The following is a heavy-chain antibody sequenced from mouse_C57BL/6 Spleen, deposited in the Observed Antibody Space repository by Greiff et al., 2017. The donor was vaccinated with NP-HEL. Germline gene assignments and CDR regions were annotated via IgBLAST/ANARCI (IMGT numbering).Heavy chain of an antibody. CDR2: IDPSDSET. CDR1: GYTFTSYW. V-gene: IGHV1-52*01. Sequence: VQLQQPGAELVRPGSSVKLSCKASGYTFTSYWMHWVKQRPIQGLEWIGNIDPSDSETHYNQKFKDKATLTVDKSSSTAYMQLSSLTSEDSAVYYCARDDYDEGYAMDYWGQGTSVSVSS. D-gene: IGHD2-4*01. CDR3: ARDDYDEGYAMDY. J-gene: IGHJ4*01.